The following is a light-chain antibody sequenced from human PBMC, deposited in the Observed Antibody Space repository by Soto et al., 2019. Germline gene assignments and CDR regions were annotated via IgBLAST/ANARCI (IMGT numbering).Light chain of an antibody. CDR2: VAS. CDR1: QGISSH. CDR3: QQLNSYPIT. Sequence: DIQLTQSLSFLSASVGDRVSITCRASQGISSHLAWYQQQPGKAPKLLIYVASTLQSGVPSRFSGSGSGTEITLTISGLQPEDFASYYCQQLNSYPITFGQGTRLEIK. J-gene: IGKJ5*01. V-gene: IGKV1-9*01.